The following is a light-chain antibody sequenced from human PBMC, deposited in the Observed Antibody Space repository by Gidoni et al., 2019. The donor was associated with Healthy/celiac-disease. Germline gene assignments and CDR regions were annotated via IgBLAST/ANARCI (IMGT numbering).Light chain of an antibody. CDR1: QRVSSSY. J-gene: IGKJ3*01. V-gene: IGKV3-20*01. Sequence: EIVLTQSPGTLSLSPGERATLSCRASQRVSSSYLAWYQQKPGQAPRLLIYGASSRATGIPNRVSGSGSGTGFTLTISRLEPEDFAVYYCQQYGSSPFTFAPXTKVDIK. CDR2: GAS. CDR3: QQYGSSPFT.